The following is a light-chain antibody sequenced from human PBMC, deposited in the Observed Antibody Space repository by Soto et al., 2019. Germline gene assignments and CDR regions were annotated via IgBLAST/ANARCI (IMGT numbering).Light chain of an antibody. CDR3: CSYAGSGTDKYV. Sequence: QSVLTQPASVSGSPGQSITISCTGTSSDIGTYNFVSWYQQLPGEAPKFMIYDDIKRPSGVSNRFSGSKSGNTASLTISGLQAEDEADYYCCSYAGSGTDKYVVGGGTKVTVL. V-gene: IGLV2-23*01. CDR1: SSDIGTYNF. J-gene: IGLJ1*01. CDR2: DDI.